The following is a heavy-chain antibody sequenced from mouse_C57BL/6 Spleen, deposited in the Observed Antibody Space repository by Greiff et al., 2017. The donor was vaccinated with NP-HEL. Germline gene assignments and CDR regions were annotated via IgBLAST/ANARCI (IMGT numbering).Heavy chain of an antibody. CDR3: ARSLRLYAMDY. D-gene: IGHD1-2*01. J-gene: IGHJ4*01. CDR2: INPNNGGT. CDR1: GYTFTDYY. V-gene: IGHV1-26*01. Sequence: VQLQQSGPELVKPGASVKISCKASGYTFTDYYMNWVKQSHGKSLEWIGDINPNNGGTSYNQKFKGKATLTVDKSSSTAYMELRSLTSEDSAVYYCARSLRLYAMDYWGQGTSVTVSS.